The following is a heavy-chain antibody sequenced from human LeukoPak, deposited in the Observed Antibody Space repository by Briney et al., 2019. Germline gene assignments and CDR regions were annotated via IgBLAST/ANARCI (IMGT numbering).Heavy chain of an antibody. CDR3: AREDQLLLES. Sequence: ASVKVSCKASGYTFTNYYMHWVRQAPGQGLEWMGIIHPSGGSTNYAQKLQGRVTMTRDTSTSAVYMELSSLRFEDTAVYYCAREDQLLLESWGQGTLVTVSS. CDR1: GYTFTNYY. V-gene: IGHV1-46*04. CDR2: IHPSGGST. J-gene: IGHJ5*02. D-gene: IGHD2-2*01.